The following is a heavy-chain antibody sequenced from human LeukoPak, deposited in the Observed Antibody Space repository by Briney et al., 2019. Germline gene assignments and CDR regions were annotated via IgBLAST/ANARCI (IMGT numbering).Heavy chain of an antibody. CDR1: GFTFSNAW. Sequence: GGSLRLSCAASGFTFSNAWMSWVRQAPGKGLEWVDRIKSKTDGGTTDYAAPVKGRFTISRDDSKNTLYLQMNSLKTEDTAVYYCTTFYGRDFDYWGQGTLVTVSS. V-gene: IGHV3-15*01. CDR3: TTFYGRDFDY. CDR2: IKSKTDGGTT. D-gene: IGHD3-16*01. J-gene: IGHJ4*02.